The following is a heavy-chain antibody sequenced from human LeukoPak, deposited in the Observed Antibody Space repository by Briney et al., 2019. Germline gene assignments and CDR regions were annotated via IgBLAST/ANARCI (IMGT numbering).Heavy chain of an antibody. D-gene: IGHD3-3*01. J-gene: IGHJ2*01. CDR2: ISGSGHST. V-gene: IGHV3-23*01. Sequence: PGGSLRLSCAASGFTFSSYAMSWVRQAPGKRLEWVSGISGSGHSTYYADSVKGRFTISRDNSKNTLYLQMNSLRAGDTAVYYCAKAIRNLGWYFDLWGRGTLVTVSS. CDR1: GFTFSSYA. CDR3: AKAIRNLGWYFDL.